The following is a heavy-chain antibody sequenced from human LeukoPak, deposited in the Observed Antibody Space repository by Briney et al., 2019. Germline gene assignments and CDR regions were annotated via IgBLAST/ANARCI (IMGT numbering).Heavy chain of an antibody. CDR1: GGSISSSSYY. V-gene: IGHV4-39*01. D-gene: IGHD2-15*01. CDR3: ARHAVVVVAATPHDY. J-gene: IGHJ4*02. CDR2: IYYSGST. Sequence: NPSETLSLTCTVSGGSISSSSYYWGWIRQPPGEGLEWIGSIYYSGSTYYNPSLKSRVTISVDTSKNQFSLKLSSVTAADTAVYYCARHAVVVVAATPHDYWGQGTLVTVSS.